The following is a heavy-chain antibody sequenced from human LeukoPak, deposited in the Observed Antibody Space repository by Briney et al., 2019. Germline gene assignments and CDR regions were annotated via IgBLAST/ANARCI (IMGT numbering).Heavy chain of an antibody. D-gene: IGHD3-10*01. CDR2: ISYDGSNK. J-gene: IGHJ4*02. V-gene: IGHV3-30*04. CDR3: SRGIPEFGELLGDFDY. CDR1: GFTFSSFE. Sequence: GGSLRLSCAASGFTFSSFEMKWVRQAPGKGLEWVAVISYDGSNKYYADSVKGRFTISRDNSKNTLYLQMNSLRVEDTAVYYCSRGIPEFGELLGDFDYWGQGTLVTVSS.